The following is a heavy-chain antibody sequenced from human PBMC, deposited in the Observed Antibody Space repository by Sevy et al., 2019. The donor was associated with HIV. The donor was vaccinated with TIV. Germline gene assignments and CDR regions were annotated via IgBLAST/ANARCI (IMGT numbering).Heavy chain of an antibody. CDR3: AKIPAGECYFSCFDS. CDR2: IAYDGSNK. D-gene: IGHD2-21*01. V-gene: IGHV3-30*18. Sequence: GGSLRLSCAASGFFFNKYGMHWVRQAPGEGLEWVAVIAYDGSNKYYTDSVKGRFTISRDKSKNTLYLQMKSLRAEDTAVYYCAKIPAGECYFSCFDSWGQGTLVTVSS. J-gene: IGHJ4*02. CDR1: GFFFNKYG.